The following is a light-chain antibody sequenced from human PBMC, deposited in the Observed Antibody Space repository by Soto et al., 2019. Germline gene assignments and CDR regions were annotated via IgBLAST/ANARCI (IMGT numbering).Light chain of an antibody. Sequence: DIQMTQSPSTLSGSVGDRVTITCRASQTISSWLAWYQQKPGKAPKLLIYKASTLKSGVPSRFSGSGSGTEFTLTISSLQPDDFATYYCQHYNSYPGTFGQATKV. CDR1: QTISSW. CDR2: KAS. V-gene: IGKV1-5*03. J-gene: IGKJ1*01. CDR3: QHYNSYPGT.